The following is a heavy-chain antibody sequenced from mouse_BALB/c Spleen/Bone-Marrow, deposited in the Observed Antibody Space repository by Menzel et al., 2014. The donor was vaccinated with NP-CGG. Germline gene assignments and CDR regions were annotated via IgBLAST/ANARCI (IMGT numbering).Heavy chain of an antibody. CDR3: ASSYALDS. J-gene: IGHJ4*01. Sequence: EVQGVESGGGLVQPGGSLILSCAPSGFTFTDYFMTWVRQPPGKALEWLGFIRNKANGYTTEYSASVKGRFTISRDNSQSILYLQMNTLRPEDSATYYCASSYALDSWGPGTSVTVSS. CDR1: GFTFTDYF. CDR2: IRNKANGYTT. V-gene: IGHV7-3*02.